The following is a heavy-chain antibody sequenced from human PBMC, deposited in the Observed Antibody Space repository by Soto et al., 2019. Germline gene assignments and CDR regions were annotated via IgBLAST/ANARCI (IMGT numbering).Heavy chain of an antibody. Sequence: GGSLRLSCAASGFTFSSYGMHWVRQAPGKGLEWVAVISYDGSNKYYADSVKGRFTISRDNSKNTLYLQMNSLRAEDTAVYYCAKATQSHAFDIWGQGTMVTVSS. CDR1: GFTFSSYG. CDR2: ISYDGSNK. V-gene: IGHV3-30*18. J-gene: IGHJ3*02. CDR3: AKATQSHAFDI.